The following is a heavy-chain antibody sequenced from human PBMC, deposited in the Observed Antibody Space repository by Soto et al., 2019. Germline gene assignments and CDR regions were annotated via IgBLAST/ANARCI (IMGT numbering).Heavy chain of an antibody. D-gene: IGHD3-3*01. CDR3: ARGPLED. J-gene: IGHJ4*02. CDR2: INEDGTER. CDR1: GFSFRDYW. Sequence: EVPLVESGGGLVQPGGSLRLSCAASGFSFRDYWMHLVRQAPGKGLEWVANINEDGTERHYADSVKGRLTISRDNAKNSVYLQMNSLRAEDSAVYYCARGPLEDWGQGTLVTVSS. V-gene: IGHV3-7*05.